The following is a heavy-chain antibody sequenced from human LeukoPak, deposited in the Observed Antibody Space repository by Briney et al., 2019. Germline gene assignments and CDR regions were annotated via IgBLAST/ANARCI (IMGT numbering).Heavy chain of an antibody. Sequence: SVKVSXKAFGGTFSSYAISWVRQAPGQGLEWMGGIIPIFGTAKYAQKFQGRVTITADESTSTAYMELSSLRSEDTAVYYCATAHDYGERTYYYYYMDVWGKGTTVTVSS. CDR1: GGTFSSYA. CDR3: ATAHDYGERTYYYYYMDV. CDR2: IIPIFGTA. V-gene: IGHV1-69*01. J-gene: IGHJ6*03. D-gene: IGHD4-17*01.